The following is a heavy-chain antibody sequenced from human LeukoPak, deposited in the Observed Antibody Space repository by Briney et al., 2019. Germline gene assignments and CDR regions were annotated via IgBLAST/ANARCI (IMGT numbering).Heavy chain of an antibody. D-gene: IGHD3-10*01. CDR1: GITVSSNY. Sequence: GGSLRLSCAASGITVSSNYMSWVRQAPGKGLEWVSVIYSGGSTYYADSVKGRFTISRDNSKNTLYLQMNSLRAEDTAVYYCARSTLWFGADYWGQGTLVTVSS. CDR3: ARSTLWFGADY. J-gene: IGHJ4*02. CDR2: IYSGGST. V-gene: IGHV3-53*01.